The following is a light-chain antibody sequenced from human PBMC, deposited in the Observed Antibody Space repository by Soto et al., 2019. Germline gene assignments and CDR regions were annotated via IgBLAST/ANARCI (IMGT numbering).Light chain of an antibody. J-gene: IGKJ3*01. CDR2: GAS. V-gene: IGKV3-15*01. CDR3: QQYNNWPGT. Sequence: EIVMTQSPATLSVSPGERATLSCRASQSVGSNLAWYQQKPCQAPRLLIYGASTRATGSPARFSGSGSGTEFTLTISSLQSEDFAVYYCQQYNNWPGTFGPGTKVDIK. CDR1: QSVGSN.